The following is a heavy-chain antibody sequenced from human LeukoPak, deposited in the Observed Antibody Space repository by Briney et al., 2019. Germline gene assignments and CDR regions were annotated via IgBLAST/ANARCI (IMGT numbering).Heavy chain of an antibody. CDR2: IKQDGSEK. Sequence: PGGSLRLSCAASGFTFSSYWMSWVRQAPGKGLEWVTNIKQDGSEKYYVDSVKGRFTISRDNAKNSLYLQMNSLRAEDTAVYYCAREQERRIVVVPAALMGTFDIWGQGTMVTVSS. CDR3: AREQERRIVVVPAALMGTFDI. J-gene: IGHJ3*02. V-gene: IGHV3-7*01. D-gene: IGHD2-2*01. CDR1: GFTFSSYW.